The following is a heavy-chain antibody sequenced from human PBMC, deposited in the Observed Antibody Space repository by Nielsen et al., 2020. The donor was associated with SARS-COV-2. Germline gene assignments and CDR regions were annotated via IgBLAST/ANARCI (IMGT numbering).Heavy chain of an antibody. V-gene: IGHV3-23*01. D-gene: IGHD1-20*01. CDR3: ARVLRSPLTGYYYYGMDV. J-gene: IGHJ6*02. Sequence: LSLTCAASGFTFSSYAMSWVRQAPGKGLEWVSAISGSGGSTYYADSVKGRFTISRDNAKNTLYLQMNSLRAEDTAVYYCARVLRSPLTGYYYYGMDVWGQGTTVTVSS. CDR1: GFTFSSYA. CDR2: ISGSGGST.